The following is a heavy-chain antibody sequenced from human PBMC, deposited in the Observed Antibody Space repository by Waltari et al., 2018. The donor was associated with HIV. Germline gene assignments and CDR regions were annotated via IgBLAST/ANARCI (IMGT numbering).Heavy chain of an antibody. D-gene: IGHD3-3*01. Sequence: QVQLVQSGAEVKKPGASVKVSCKASGYTFTSYGISWVRPAPGQGLEWMGWISSYHGNTNYAQHLQGRVTLTTDTSTSTAYMELRSLRSDDTAVYFCARVAQYQYDFWSGYRFDYWGQGTLVTVSS. CDR1: GYTFTSYG. CDR2: ISSYHGNT. CDR3: ARVAQYQYDFWSGYRFDY. V-gene: IGHV1-18*01. J-gene: IGHJ4*02.